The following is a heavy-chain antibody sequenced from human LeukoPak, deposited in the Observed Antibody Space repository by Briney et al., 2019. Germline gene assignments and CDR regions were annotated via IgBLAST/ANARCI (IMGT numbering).Heavy chain of an antibody. J-gene: IGHJ4*02. CDR3: ATHLDRSYYYFDF. D-gene: IGHD3-10*01. V-gene: IGHV1-24*01. CDR1: GYGLSILS. Sequence: ASVKVSCKISGYGLSILSIHWVRQAPGEGLRWVGGIDPQDGQTIYAQPFHGRATISEDTFSDTAYLELNSLRSEDTALYYCATHLDRSYYYFDFWGQGTLVIVSS. CDR2: IDPQDGQT.